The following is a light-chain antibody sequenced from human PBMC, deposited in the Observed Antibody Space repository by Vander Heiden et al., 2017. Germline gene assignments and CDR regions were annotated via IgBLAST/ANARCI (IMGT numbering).Light chain of an antibody. CDR2: DAS. J-gene: IGKJ2*01. V-gene: IGKV3-11*01. CDR3: QQRSRWPPYT. CDR1: QSVSSY. Sequence: EIVLTQSPATLSLSPGERATLSCRASQSVSSYLAWYQQKSGQAPRLLIYDASNRATGIPARFSGSGSGTDFTLTISSLEPEYFAVYYCQQRSRWPPYTFGQGTKLEI.